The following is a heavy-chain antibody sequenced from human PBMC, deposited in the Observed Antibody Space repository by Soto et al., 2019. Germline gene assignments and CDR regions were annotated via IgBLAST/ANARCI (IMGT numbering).Heavy chain of an antibody. V-gene: IGHV4-59*08. J-gene: IGHJ6*03. CDR1: GGSISSYY. D-gene: IGHD3-9*01. CDR3: ARHHLFTYYDILTRYYYYYMDV. Sequence: SETLSLTCTVSGGSISSYYWSWIRQPPGKGLEWIGYIYYSGSTNYNPSLKSRVTISVDTSKNQFSLKLSSVTAADTAVYYCARHHLFTYYDILTRYYYYYMDVWGKGTTVTVSS. CDR2: IYYSGST.